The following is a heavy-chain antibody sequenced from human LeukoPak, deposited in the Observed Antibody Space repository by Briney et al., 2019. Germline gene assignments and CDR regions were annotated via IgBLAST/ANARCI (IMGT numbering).Heavy chain of an antibody. D-gene: IGHD6-6*01. CDR2: IYSSGST. CDR3: ARHRYTSSSSYFDF. V-gene: IGHV4-59*08. CDR1: GGFISGYY. J-gene: IGHJ4*02. Sequence: SETLSLTCTVSGGFISGYYWNWIRPPPGKGLEWIGYIYSSGSTNYNPSLKSRVTISVDTSKNQFSLRLSSVTAADTAVYNCARHRYTSSSSYFDFWGQGTLVTVSS.